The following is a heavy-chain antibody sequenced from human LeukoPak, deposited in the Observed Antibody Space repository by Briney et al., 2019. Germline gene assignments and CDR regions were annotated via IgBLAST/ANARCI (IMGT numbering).Heavy chain of an antibody. Sequence: PGGSLRLSCAASGFTFSSYGMHWVRQAPGKGLEWVAFIRYDGSNKYYADSVKGRFTISRDNSKNTLYLQMNSLRTEDTAVYYCARNGGGGYDKYYFDYWGQGTLVTVSS. J-gene: IGHJ4*02. D-gene: IGHD5-12*01. V-gene: IGHV3-30*02. CDR3: ARNGGGGYDKYYFDY. CDR1: GFTFSSYG. CDR2: IRYDGSNK.